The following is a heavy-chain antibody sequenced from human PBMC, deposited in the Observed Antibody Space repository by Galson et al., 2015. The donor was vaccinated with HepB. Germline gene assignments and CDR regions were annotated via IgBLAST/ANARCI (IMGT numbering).Heavy chain of an antibody. D-gene: IGHD3-10*01. CDR2: IQAGGTT. CDR3: ARGRGDPRNSAAWFDLDY. Sequence: SLRLSCATSGFIVSSRYMNWVRQAPGKGLEWVSVIQAGGTTLYADSVKGRFTISRDDSKNTLHLQVISLRAEDTAVYYCARGRGDPRNSAAWFDLDYWGQGALVTVSS. J-gene: IGHJ4*02. CDR1: GFIVSSRY. V-gene: IGHV3-66*01.